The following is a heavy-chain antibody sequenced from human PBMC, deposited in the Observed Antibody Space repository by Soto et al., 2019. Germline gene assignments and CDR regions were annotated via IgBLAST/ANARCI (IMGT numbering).Heavy chain of an antibody. CDR3: ARVYCSSTSCYSYYYDVMDF. V-gene: IGHV3-33*01. CDR2: IRYDGSNR. CDR1: GFTFSSYG. Sequence: PGGSLRLSCAASGFTFSSYGMHWVRQAPGKGLEWVAVIRYDGSNRDYADSVKGRFTISRDNSKNTLYLQMNSLRAEDTAVYFCARVYCSSTSCYSYYYDVMDFSSQGTTVTGS. D-gene: IGHD2-2*01. J-gene: IGHJ6*02.